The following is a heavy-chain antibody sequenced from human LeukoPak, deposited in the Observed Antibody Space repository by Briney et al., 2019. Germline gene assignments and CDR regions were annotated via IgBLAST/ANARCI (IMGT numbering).Heavy chain of an antibody. CDR2: ISYDGSTK. V-gene: IGHV3-30*18. CDR1: GFTFSSYG. J-gene: IGHJ4*02. CDR3: AKTRYSSWFYFDY. D-gene: IGHD6-13*01. Sequence: GSLRLSCAASGFTFSSYGMHWVRQAPGKGLEWVAIISYDGSTKYYADSVKGRFTISRDNSKNTLYLQMNSLRAEDTAMYYCAKTRYSSWFYFDYWGQGTLVTVSS.